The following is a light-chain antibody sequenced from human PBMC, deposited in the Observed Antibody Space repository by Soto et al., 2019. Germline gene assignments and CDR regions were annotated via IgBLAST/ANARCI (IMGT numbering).Light chain of an antibody. CDR3: SSYTSSTFFV. CDR2: DVS. V-gene: IGLV2-14*03. CDR1: SSDVGRYNY. Sequence: QSVLTQPASVSESPGQSITISCTGTSSDVGRYNYVSWYQQHPGKAPKLMIYDVSNRPSGVSNRFSGSKSGNTASLTISGLQTEDEADYYCSSYTSSTFFVFGTGTKVTVL. J-gene: IGLJ1*01.